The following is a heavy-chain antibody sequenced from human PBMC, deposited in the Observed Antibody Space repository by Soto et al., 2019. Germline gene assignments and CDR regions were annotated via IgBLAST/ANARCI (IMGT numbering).Heavy chain of an antibody. CDR3: ARDYPTGSGPYFAY. CDR2: IIPIFGTA. Sequence: GASVKVSCKAPGGTFSSYAISWVRQAPGQGLEWMGGIIPIFGTANYAQKFQGRVTITADESTSTAYMELSSLRSEDTAVYYCARDYPTGSGPYFAYWGQGTLVTVSS. D-gene: IGHD1-1*01. J-gene: IGHJ4*02. CDR1: GGTFSSYA. V-gene: IGHV1-69*13.